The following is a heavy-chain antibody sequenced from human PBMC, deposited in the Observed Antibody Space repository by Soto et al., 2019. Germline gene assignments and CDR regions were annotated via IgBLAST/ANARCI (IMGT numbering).Heavy chain of an antibody. CDR1: GFRFSNYG. CDR2: IVADGTGL. V-gene: IGHV3-33*01. Sequence: QVQLVESGGGVVQPGRSLRLSCAASGFRFSNYGMHWVRQAPGKGLEWLAVIVADGTGLHYADSVRGRFTISRDNSKNTLYLQLTGLGADDTAIYFCARDDDRPDNGLDHWGQGTLVTVSS. CDR3: ARDDDRPDNGLDH. J-gene: IGHJ4*02. D-gene: IGHD1-1*01.